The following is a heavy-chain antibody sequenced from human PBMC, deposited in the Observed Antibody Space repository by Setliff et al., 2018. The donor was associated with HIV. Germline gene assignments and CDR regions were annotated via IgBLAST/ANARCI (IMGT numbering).Heavy chain of an antibody. J-gene: IGHJ4*02. CDR2: IYYSGDT. CDR3: ARMEATRPPRGLDY. CDR1: GGSVSSSSYY. V-gene: IGHV4-39*01. D-gene: IGHD6-6*01. Sequence: SETLSLTCTVSGGSVSSSSYYWGWIRQPTGKGLEWIGTIYYSGDTQYNPSFNTRVIMSVDTSKNQFSLRLISVTAADTAVYYCARMEATRPPRGLDYWGPGTQVTVSS.